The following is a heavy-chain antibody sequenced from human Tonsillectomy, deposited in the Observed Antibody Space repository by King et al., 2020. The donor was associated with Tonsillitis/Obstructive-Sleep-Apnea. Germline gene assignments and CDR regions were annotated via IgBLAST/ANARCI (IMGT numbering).Heavy chain of an antibody. V-gene: IGHV1-2*02. J-gene: IGHJ6*02. CDR3: AREPSYGMDV. CDR2: INPNNGGT. Sequence: VQLVESGAEVKKPGASVKVSCKASGYTFTGYYMHWVRQAPGQGLEWMGWINPNNGGTNYAQKFQGRVTLTRDTSISTAYMELSRLTSDDTAVYYCAREPSYGMDVWGQGTTVTVSS. CDR1: GYTFTGYY.